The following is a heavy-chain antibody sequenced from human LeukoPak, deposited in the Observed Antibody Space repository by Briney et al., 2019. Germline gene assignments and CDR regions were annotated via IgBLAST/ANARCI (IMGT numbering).Heavy chain of an antibody. Sequence: SETLSLTCTVSGGSISSGDYYWSWIRQPPGKGLEWIGYIYYSGSTYYNPSLKSRVTISVDTSKNQFSLKLSSVTAADTAVYYCARVRGSYSGSFDYWGQGTLVTVSS. CDR2: IYYSGST. CDR3: ARVRGSYSGSFDY. J-gene: IGHJ4*02. D-gene: IGHD1-26*01. V-gene: IGHV4-30-4*01. CDR1: GGSISSGDYY.